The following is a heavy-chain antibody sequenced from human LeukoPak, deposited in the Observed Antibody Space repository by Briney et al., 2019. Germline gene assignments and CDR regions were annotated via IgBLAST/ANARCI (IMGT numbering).Heavy chain of an antibody. Sequence: GASVKVSCKASGYTFTGYYMHWVRQAPGQGLEWMGWINPNSGGTNYAQKFQGRVTMTRDTSVSTAYMELSRLRSDDTAVYYCARVGAAAGRFWLDYWGQGTLVTVSS. D-gene: IGHD6-13*01. CDR1: GYTFTGYY. V-gene: IGHV1-2*02. CDR2: INPNSGGT. CDR3: ARVGAAAGRFWLDY. J-gene: IGHJ4*02.